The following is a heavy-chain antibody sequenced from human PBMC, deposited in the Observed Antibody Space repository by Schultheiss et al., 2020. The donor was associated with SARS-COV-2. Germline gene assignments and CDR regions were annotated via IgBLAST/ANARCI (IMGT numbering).Heavy chain of an antibody. Sequence: GGSLRLSCAASGFTFSSYWMHWVRQAPGKGLVWVSRIDKYGDSTSLADSVKGRFTISRDNAKNSLYLQMNSLRAEDTALYYCAKDIRLTTVTRNYYYYGMDVWGQGTTVTVSS. J-gene: IGHJ6*02. CDR3: AKDIRLTTVTRNYYYYGMDV. V-gene: IGHV3-74*01. D-gene: IGHD4-17*01. CDR2: IDKYGDST. CDR1: GFTFSSYW.